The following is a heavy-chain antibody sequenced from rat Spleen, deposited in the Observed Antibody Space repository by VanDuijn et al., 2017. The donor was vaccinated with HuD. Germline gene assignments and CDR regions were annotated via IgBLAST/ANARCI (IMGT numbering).Heavy chain of an antibody. CDR1: GFTFTNYY. CDR3: ARRNSGIFDY. D-gene: IGHD4-4*01. V-gene: IGHV5-25*01. Sequence: EVQLVESGGGLVQPGRSMKLSCAASGFTFTNYYMAWVRQAPTKGLEWVASINTGGGNTYYRDSVKGRFTISRDNTKRTLYLQMDSLRSEDTATYYCARRNSGIFDYWGQGVMVTVSS. CDR2: INTGGGNT. J-gene: IGHJ2*01.